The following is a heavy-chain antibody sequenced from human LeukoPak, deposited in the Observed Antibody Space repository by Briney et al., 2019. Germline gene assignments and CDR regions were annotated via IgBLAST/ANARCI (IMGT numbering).Heavy chain of an antibody. Sequence: GGSLRLSCAASGFTFSSYGMHWVRQAPGKGLEWVAVISYDGSNKYYADSVKGRFTISRDNSKNALYLQMNSLRAEDTAVYYCAKDRGGYYGGDLEYFDYWGQGTLVTVSS. CDR2: ISYDGSNK. CDR1: GFTFSSYG. V-gene: IGHV3-30*18. CDR3: AKDRGGYYGGDLEYFDY. D-gene: IGHD3-22*01. J-gene: IGHJ4*02.